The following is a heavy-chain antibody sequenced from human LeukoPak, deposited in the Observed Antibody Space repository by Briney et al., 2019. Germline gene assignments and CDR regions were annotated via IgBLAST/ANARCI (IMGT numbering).Heavy chain of an antibody. CDR1: GYTFTGYY. CDR2: INPNSGGT. V-gene: IGHV1-2*02. D-gene: IGHD3-16*02. J-gene: IGHJ4*02. CDR3: ARAIMITFGGVIAKPFDY. Sequence: ASVKVSCKASGYTFTGYYMHWARQAPGQGLEWMGWINPNSGGTNYAQKFQGRVTMTRDTSISTAYMELSRLRSDDTAVYYCARAIMITFGGVIAKPFDYWGQGTLVTVSS.